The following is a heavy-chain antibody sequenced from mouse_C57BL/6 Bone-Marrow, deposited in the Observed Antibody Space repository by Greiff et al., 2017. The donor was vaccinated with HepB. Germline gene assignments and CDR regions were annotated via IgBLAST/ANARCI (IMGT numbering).Heavy chain of an antibody. Sequence: VQLKESGAELVRPGASVKLSCTASGFNIKDDYMHWVKQRPEQGLEWIGWIDPENGDTEYASKFQGKATITADTSSNTAYLPLSSLTSEDTAVYYCTSYWVAYWGQGTLVTVSA. V-gene: IGHV14-4*01. CDR3: TSYWVAY. CDR2: IDPENGDT. CDR1: GFNIKDDY. J-gene: IGHJ3*01.